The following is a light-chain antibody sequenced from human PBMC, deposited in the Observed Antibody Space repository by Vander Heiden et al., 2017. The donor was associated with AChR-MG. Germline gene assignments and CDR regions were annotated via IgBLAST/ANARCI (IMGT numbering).Light chain of an antibody. Sequence: QSVLTQPASVSGSLGQSITISCTGSSSNIGSYTLVSWYQQHPGKAPRLIIYGIAQRPSGVSDRFSGSKSGNTASLTISGLQTEDEAEYYCSSYAGSKTYVVFGGGTKVTVL. V-gene: IGLV2-23*02. J-gene: IGLJ2*01. CDR2: GIA. CDR1: SSNIGSYTL. CDR3: SSYAGSKTYVV.